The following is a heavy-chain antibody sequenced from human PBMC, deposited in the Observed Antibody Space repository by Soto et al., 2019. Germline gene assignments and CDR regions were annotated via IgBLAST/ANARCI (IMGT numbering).Heavy chain of an antibody. CDR1: GGTFSSYT. Sequence: QVQLVQSGAEVKKPGSSVKVSCKASGGTFSSYTISWVRQAPERGLEWMGRIIPILGIANYAQKFQGRVTITADKSTSTAYMELSILRSEDTAVYYCAKDHYDSSGTEYFQHWGLGTLVTVSS. J-gene: IGHJ1*01. V-gene: IGHV1-69*08. CDR3: AKDHYDSSGTEYFQH. D-gene: IGHD3-22*01. CDR2: IIPILGIA.